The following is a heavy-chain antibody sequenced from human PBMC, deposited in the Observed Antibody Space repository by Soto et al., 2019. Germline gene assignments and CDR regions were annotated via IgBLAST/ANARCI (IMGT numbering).Heavy chain of an antibody. V-gene: IGHV4-34*01. CDR3: ARGPTRGKNYYYYYGMDV. J-gene: IGHJ6*02. CDR2: INHSGST. Sequence: SETLSLTCAVYGGSFSGYYWSWIRQPPGKGLEWTGGINHSGSTNYNPSLKSRVTISVDTSKNQFSLKLSSVTAADTAVYYCARGPTRGKNYYYYYGMDVWGQGTTVTVSS. CDR1: GGSFSGYY.